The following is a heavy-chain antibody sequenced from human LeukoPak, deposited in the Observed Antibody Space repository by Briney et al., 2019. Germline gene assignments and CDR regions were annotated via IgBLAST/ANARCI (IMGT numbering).Heavy chain of an antibody. J-gene: IGHJ6*02. Sequence: PSETLSLTCAVSGGSISSGGYSWSWIRQPPGKGLEWIGYIYHSGSTYYNPSLKSRVTISVDRSKNQFSLKLSSVTAADTAVYYCARDHGLAMDVWGQGTTVTVSS. CDR1: GGSISSGGYS. CDR2: IYHSGST. V-gene: IGHV4-30-2*01. D-gene: IGHD3-22*01. CDR3: ARDHGLAMDV.